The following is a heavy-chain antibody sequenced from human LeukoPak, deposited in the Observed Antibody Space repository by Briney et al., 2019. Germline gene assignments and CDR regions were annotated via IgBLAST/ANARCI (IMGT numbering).Heavy chain of an antibody. CDR3: ARRARETYSSGLYYFDY. CDR1: GGSIRSSYYY. V-gene: IGHV3-23*01. D-gene: IGHD6-19*01. J-gene: IGHJ4*02. CDR2: ISGSGGST. Sequence: ETLSLTCTVSGGSIRSSYYYWGWIRQPPGKGLEWVSAISGSGGSTYYADSVKGRFTISRDNSKNTLYLQMNSLRAEDTAVYYCARRARETYSSGLYYFDYWGQGTLVTVSS.